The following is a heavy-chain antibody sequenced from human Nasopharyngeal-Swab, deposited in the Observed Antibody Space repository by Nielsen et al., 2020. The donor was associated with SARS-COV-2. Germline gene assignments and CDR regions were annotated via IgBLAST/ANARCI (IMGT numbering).Heavy chain of an antibody. J-gene: IGHJ4*02. D-gene: IGHD6-19*01. CDR2: ISAYNGNT. Sequence: ASVKVSCKASGYTFTSYGISWVRQAPGQGLEWMGWISAYNGNTNYAQKLQGRVTMTTDTSTSTAHMELRSLRSDDTAVYYCARAGAVALWYFDYWGQGTLVTVSS. CDR3: ARAGAVALWYFDY. CDR1: GYTFTSYG. V-gene: IGHV1-18*01.